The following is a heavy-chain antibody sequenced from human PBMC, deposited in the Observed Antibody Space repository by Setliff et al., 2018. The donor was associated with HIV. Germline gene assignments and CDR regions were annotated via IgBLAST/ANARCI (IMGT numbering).Heavy chain of an antibody. V-gene: IGHV1-18*01. CDR1: GYTFTSYG. Sequence: GASVKVSCKASGYTFTSYGVSWVRQAPGQGLEWMGWIGAYNRNVNYSQKVQGRVTMTTDTSTSTAYMELKNLKSDDTAVYYCARVLDPGIAVATHAFDIWGQGTMVTVSS. J-gene: IGHJ3*02. CDR3: ARVLDPGIAVATHAFDI. D-gene: IGHD6-19*01. CDR2: IGAYNRNV.